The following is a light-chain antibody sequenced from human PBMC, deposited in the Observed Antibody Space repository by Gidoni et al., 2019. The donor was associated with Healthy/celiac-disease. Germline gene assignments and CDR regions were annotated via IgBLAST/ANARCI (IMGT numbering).Light chain of an antibody. J-gene: IGKJ3*01. CDR3: QQRSNWPPIFT. CDR1: QSVSSY. V-gene: IGKV3-11*01. Sequence: DIVLTQSPATLSLSPGDRATISCRASQSVSSYLAWYQQKPGQAPRLLIYDASNRPTGIPARCSGSGSGTDFTLTISSLEHEDYAVYYCQQRSNWPPIFTFGPGTKVDIK. CDR2: DAS.